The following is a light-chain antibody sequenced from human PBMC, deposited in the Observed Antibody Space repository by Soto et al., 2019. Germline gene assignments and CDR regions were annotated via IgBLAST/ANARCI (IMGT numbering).Light chain of an antibody. CDR1: QSISSW. V-gene: IGKV1-5*02. CDR2: DAS. J-gene: IGKJ3*01. CDR3: QQRSNWL. Sequence: DMQMTQSPSTLSAPASDRVTIICRASQSISSWLAWYQQKPGKAPKLLIYDASNLESGVPSRFSGSGSGTEFTLTISSLEPEDSAVYYCQQRSNWLFGPGTKVDIK.